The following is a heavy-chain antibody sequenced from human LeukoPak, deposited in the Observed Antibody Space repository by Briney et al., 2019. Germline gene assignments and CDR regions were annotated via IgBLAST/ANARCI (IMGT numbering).Heavy chain of an antibody. D-gene: IGHD3-10*01. Sequence: SETLSLTCAVYGGSFSGYYWSWIRQPPGKGLEWIGEINHSGSTNYNPSLKSRVTISVDTSKNQFSLKLSSVTAADTAVYYCARGLRYHYGSGSSDYWGQGTLVTVSS. J-gene: IGHJ4*02. V-gene: IGHV4-34*01. CDR1: GGSFSGYY. CDR3: ARGLRYHYGSGSSDY. CDR2: INHSGST.